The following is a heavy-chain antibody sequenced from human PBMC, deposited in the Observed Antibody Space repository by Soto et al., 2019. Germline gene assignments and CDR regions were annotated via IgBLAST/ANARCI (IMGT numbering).Heavy chain of an antibody. D-gene: IGHD3-16*01. V-gene: IGHV3-30-3*01. CDR3: ARDYDGWAYYYYYYGMDV. CDR1: GFTFSSYA. J-gene: IGHJ6*02. Sequence: QTGGSLRLSCAASGFTFSSYAMHWVRQAPGKGLEWVAVISYDGSNKYYADSVKGRFTISRDNSKNTLYLQMNSLRAEDTAVYYCARDYDGWAYYYYYYGMDVWGQGTTVTVSS. CDR2: ISYDGSNK.